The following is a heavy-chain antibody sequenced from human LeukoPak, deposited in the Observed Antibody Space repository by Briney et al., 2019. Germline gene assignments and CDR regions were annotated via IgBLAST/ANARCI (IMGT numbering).Heavy chain of an antibody. Sequence: PGGSLRLSCAASGFTFSSYWMHWVRQAPGKGLVWVSRINSDGSSTSYADSVKGRFTISRDNAKNTLYLQMNSLRAEDTAVYYCAGDFRYYYYMDVWGKGTTVTISS. V-gene: IGHV3-74*01. CDR1: GFTFSSYW. J-gene: IGHJ6*03. CDR3: AGDFRYYYYMDV. CDR2: INSDGSST.